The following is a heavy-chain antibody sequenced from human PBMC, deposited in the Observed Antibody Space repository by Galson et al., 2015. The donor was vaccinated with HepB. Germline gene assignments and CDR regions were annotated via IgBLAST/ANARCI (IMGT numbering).Heavy chain of an antibody. CDR1: GDSVSSNSAA. CDR3: ARDLTGSGWSRSGFDY. Sequence: CAISGDSVSSNSAAWNWIRQSPSRGLEWLGRTYYRSKWYNDYAVSVKSRITINPDTSKNQFSLQLNSVTPEDTAVYYCARDLTGSGWSRSGFDYWGQGTLVTVSS. D-gene: IGHD6-19*01. J-gene: IGHJ4*02. V-gene: IGHV6-1*01. CDR2: TYYRSKWYN.